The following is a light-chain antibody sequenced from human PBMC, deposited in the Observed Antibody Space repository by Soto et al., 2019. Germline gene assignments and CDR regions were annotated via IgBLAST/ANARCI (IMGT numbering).Light chain of an antibody. CDR3: SSYAGSNNYV. Sequence: QSVLTQPPSASGSPGQSVTISCTGTTSDIGGYNYVSWFQQHPGKAPKLIVYAVSKRPSGVPDRFSGSKSGNTASLTVSGLQAEDEADYYCSSYAGSNNYVFRSGTTVTVL. V-gene: IGLV2-8*01. CDR1: TSDIGGYNY. J-gene: IGLJ1*01. CDR2: AVS.